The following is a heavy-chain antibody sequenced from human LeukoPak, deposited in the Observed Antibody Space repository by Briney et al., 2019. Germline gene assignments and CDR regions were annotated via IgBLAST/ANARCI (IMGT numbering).Heavy chain of an antibody. D-gene: IGHD3-10*01. CDR3: ARRGITMVR. J-gene: IGHJ4*02. CDR1: GDSISSHY. V-gene: IGHV4-59*11. CDR2: IYYSGST. Sequence: SETLSLTCSVSGDSISSHYWSWIRQPPGKGLEWIGYIYYSGSTKYSPSLKSRVTISVDTSKNQFSLKLSSVTAADTAVYYCARRGITMVRWGQGTLVTVSS.